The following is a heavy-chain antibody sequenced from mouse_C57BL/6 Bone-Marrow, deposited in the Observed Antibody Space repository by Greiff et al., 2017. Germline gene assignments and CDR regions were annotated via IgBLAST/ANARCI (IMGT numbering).Heavy chain of an antibody. J-gene: IGHJ1*03. CDR3: ARDRVVANGVWYFDV. V-gene: IGHV5-16*01. Sequence: EVKLMESEGGLVQPGSSMKLSCTASGFTFSDYYMAWVRQVPEKGLEWVANINYDGSSTYYLDSLKSRFIISRDNAKNILYLQMSSLKSEDTATYYCARDRVVANGVWYFDVWGTGTTVTVSS. D-gene: IGHD1-1*01. CDR1: GFTFSDYY. CDR2: INYDGSST.